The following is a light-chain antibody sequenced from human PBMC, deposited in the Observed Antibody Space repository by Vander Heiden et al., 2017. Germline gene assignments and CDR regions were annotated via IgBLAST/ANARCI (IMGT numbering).Light chain of an antibody. CDR3: QSYYSSLRGYV. J-gene: IGLJ1*01. CDR1: SSNIGAGYH. CDR2: GNS. V-gene: IGLV1-40*01. Sequence: QSVLTQPPSVSGAPGQRVTISCAGSSSNIGAGYHVHWYQQIPGTAPNLLIYGNSNRLSGVPDRFSGSKSGTSASLAITGLQSEDEADYYCQSYYSSLRGYVFGTGTKVTVL.